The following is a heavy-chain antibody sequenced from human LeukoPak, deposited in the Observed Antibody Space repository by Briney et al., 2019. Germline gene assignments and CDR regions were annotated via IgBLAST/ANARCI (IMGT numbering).Heavy chain of an antibody. CDR2: IWYDGSDK. CDR3: ARDLTLGYSGYDGDY. CDR1: GFTFSSYG. J-gene: IGHJ4*02. V-gene: IGHV3-33*01. Sequence: GRSLRLSCEASGFTFSSYGMHWVRQAPGKGLEWVAVIWYDGSDKYYADSVKGRFTISRDNAKNSLYLQMNSLRAEDTAVYYCARDLTLGYSGYDGDYWGQGTLVTVSS. D-gene: IGHD5-12*01.